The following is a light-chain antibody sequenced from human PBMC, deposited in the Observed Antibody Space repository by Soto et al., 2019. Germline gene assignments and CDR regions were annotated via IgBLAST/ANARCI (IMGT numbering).Light chain of an antibody. CDR3: ETWDTTTRV. CDR1: SGHSGSI. J-gene: IGLJ3*02. CDR2: LEGSGSY. V-gene: IGLV4-60*03. Sequence: QSVLTQSSSASASLGSSVKLTCTLDSGHSGSILAWHQQQPGTAPRFLMKLEGSGSYSKGSGVPVRFSGSSSGADRYLSISNLQSEDEAEYYCETWDTTTRVFGGGTKLTVL.